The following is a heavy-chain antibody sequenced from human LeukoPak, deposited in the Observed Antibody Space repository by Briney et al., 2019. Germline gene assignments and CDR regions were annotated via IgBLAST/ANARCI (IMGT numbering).Heavy chain of an antibody. CDR3: ARESGQQLVSYYFDY. CDR2: INHSGST. J-gene: IGHJ4*02. D-gene: IGHD6-13*01. CDR1: GGSFNGYY. V-gene: IGHV4-34*01. Sequence: SETLSLTCAVYGGSFNGYYWSWIRQPPGKGLEWIGEINHSGSTNYNPSLKSRVTISVDTSKNQFSLKLSSVTAADTAVYYCARESGQQLVSYYFDYWGQGTLVTVSS.